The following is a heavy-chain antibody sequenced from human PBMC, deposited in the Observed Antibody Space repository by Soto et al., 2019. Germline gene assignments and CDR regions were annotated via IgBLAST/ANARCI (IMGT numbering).Heavy chain of an antibody. Sequence: ASEALSLTCPGSGGSISSGGYYLDRVRQAPGKGLEWIGYIYYSGSTYYNPSLESRVAISLDTSRTQFSLTLHSVTAADTAIYYCARDRHNNFFDPWGQGTLVTVS. J-gene: IGHJ5*02. CDR3: ARDRHNNFFDP. CDR2: IYYSGST. D-gene: IGHD6-6*01. CDR1: GGSISSGGYY. V-gene: IGHV4-31*03.